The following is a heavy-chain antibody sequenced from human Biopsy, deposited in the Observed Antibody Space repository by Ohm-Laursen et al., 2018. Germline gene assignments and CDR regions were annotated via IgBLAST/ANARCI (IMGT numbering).Heavy chain of an antibody. CDR1: GFTFSDYA. Sequence: SLRLSCASSGFTFSDYAMHWVRQAPGKGLEWVAIITHDGSKTYYADSVEGRFTISRDQFKSTVYLQLNSLRTEDTAIYYCTKERRGWYSERWGQGTLVTVSS. J-gene: IGHJ4*02. CDR2: ITHDGSKT. CDR3: TKERRGWYSER. D-gene: IGHD6-19*01. V-gene: IGHV3-30*18.